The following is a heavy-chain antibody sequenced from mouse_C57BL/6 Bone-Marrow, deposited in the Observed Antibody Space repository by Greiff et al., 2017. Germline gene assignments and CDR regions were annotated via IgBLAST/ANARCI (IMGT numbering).Heavy chain of an antibody. Sequence: VQLQESDAELVKPGASVKISCKVSGYTFTDHTIPWMKQRPEQGLEWLGYIYPRDGSTKSNEKFKGKATLTADKSSSTAYMQLNSLTSEDSAVYFCARSRNYGSSRDYFDYWGQGTTLTVSS. CDR3: ARSRNYGSSRDYFDY. V-gene: IGHV1-78*01. CDR1: GYTFTDHT. CDR2: IYPRDGST. J-gene: IGHJ2*01. D-gene: IGHD1-1*01.